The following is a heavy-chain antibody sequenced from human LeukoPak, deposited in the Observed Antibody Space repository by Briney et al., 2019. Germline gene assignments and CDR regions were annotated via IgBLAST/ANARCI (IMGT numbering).Heavy chain of an antibody. J-gene: IGHJ4*02. CDR2: MWFDGSNQ. V-gene: IGHV3-33*01. Sequence: GRSLRLSCAASGFSFSNSGMHWVRQAPGKGLEWVAVMWFDGSNQYYADSVKGRFTISRDISKNTLYLQMNSLRAEDTAVYYCARTFIWGQGTLVTVSS. CDR1: GFSFSNSG. CDR3: ARTFI.